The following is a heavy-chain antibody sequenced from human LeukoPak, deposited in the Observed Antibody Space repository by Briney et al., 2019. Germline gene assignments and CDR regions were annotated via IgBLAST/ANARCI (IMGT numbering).Heavy chain of an antibody. D-gene: IGHD1-1*01. J-gene: IGHJ4*02. CDR3: ARDTTGDAGGVFDS. CDR2: INSEGRSI. V-gene: IGHV3-74*01. CDR1: GFNFNDYW. Sequence: GGTLRLSCAASGFNFNDYWMHWVRQGPGKGLVWVSRINSEGRSIDYADSVKGRFTISSDNARNSLYLQMNSLRAEDTAVYYCARDTTGDAGGVFDSWGQGTLVTVSS.